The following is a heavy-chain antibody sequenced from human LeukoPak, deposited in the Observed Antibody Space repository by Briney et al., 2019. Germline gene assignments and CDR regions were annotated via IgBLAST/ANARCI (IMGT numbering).Heavy chain of an antibody. Sequence: ASVKVSCKASGYIFTSYYMYWVRQAPGQGLEWMGIINPSGGSTSYAQKFQGRVTMTRDTSTSTVYMELSSLRSEDTAVYYCARDRRYCSGGSCYSRWFDPWGQGTLVTVSS. CDR2: INPSGGST. CDR1: GYIFTSYY. J-gene: IGHJ5*02. CDR3: ARDRRYCSGGSCYSRWFDP. D-gene: IGHD2-15*01. V-gene: IGHV1-46*01.